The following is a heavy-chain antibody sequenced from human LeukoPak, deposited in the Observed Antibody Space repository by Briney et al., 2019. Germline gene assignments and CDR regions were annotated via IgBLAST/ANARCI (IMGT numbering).Heavy chain of an antibody. CDR1: GFTFSDYY. D-gene: IGHD3-16*01. V-gene: IGHV3-11*04. CDR2: ISSSGSTI. Sequence: GGSLRLSCAASGFTFSDYYMSWIRQAPGKGLEWVSYISSSGSTIYYADSVKGRFTISRDNAKNSLFLQMNSLRAEDTAVYYCARDRSWGSLEGLYYFDCWGQGTLVTVSS. CDR3: ARDRSWGSLEGLYYFDC. J-gene: IGHJ4*02.